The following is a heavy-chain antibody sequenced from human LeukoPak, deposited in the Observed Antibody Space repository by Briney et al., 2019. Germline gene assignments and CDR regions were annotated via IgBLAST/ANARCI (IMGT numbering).Heavy chain of an antibody. V-gene: IGHV4-61*02. CDR2: IYTSGST. D-gene: IGHD6-6*01. CDR1: GGSISSGSYY. J-gene: IGHJ4*02. Sequence: SETLSLTCTVSGGSISSGSYYWSWIRQPAGKGLEWIGRIYTSGSTNYNPSLKSRVTISVDTSKNQFSLKLGSVTAADTAVYYCAREGTIAARPGGGFDYWGQGTLVTVSS. CDR3: AREGTIAARPGGGFDY.